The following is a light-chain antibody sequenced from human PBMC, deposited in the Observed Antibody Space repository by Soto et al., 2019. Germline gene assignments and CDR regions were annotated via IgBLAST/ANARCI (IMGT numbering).Light chain of an antibody. CDR3: CSYAGSYTFV. Sequence: QSALTQPPSASGSPGQSVAISCTGTSSDVGGYNYVSWYQQHPGKAPKLMIYEVNERPSGVPDRFSGSKSDNTASLTISGLQAEDEADYYCCSYAGSYTFVFGIGTKVTVL. J-gene: IGLJ1*01. V-gene: IGLV2-8*01. CDR2: EVN. CDR1: SSDVGGYNY.